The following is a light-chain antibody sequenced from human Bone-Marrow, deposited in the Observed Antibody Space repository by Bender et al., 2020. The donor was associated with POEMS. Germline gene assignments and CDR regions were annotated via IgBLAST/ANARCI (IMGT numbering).Light chain of an antibody. CDR1: GSNIGSNT. V-gene: IGLV1-44*01. J-gene: IGLJ3*02. CDR2: SSH. CDR3: AVWDDSLNGWV. Sequence: QSVLTQTPSASATPGQRVTISCSGSGSNIGSNTVNWYQQLPGTAPKLLIYSSHRRPSEVPDRFSGSRSGTSASLAISGLQSEDEADYYCAVWDDSLNGWVFGGGTKLTVL.